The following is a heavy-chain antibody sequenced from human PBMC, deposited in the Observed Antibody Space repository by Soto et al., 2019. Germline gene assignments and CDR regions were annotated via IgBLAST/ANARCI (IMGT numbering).Heavy chain of an antibody. J-gene: IGHJ4*02. CDR3: ARRGNYDLIDY. CDR1: GGSISSYY. CDR2: IYYSGST. D-gene: IGHD3-3*01. V-gene: IGHV4-59*08. Sequence: SETLSLTCTVSGGSISSYYWTWIRQPPGKGLEWIGYIYYSGSTNYNPSLKSRVTISVATSKTQFSLKLSSVTAADTAVYYCARRGNYDLIDYWGQGTLVTVSS.